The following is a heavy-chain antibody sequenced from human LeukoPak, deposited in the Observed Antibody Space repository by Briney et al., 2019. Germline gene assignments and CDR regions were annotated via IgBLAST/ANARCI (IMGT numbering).Heavy chain of an antibody. V-gene: IGHV6-1*01. D-gene: IGHD6-19*01. CDR2: IFYTANWYH. J-gene: IGHJ3*01. CDR3: ARRKGLVPPYALDF. CDR1: GDSVSSISAA. Sequence: SQTLSLTRAISGDSVSSISAAWSWIRQPPSRGLEWLGRIFYTANWYHDSAFSLKSRISITAHPSQNHFSLHLTSVTPDDTAVYYCARRKGLVPPYALDFWGEGTTVAASS.